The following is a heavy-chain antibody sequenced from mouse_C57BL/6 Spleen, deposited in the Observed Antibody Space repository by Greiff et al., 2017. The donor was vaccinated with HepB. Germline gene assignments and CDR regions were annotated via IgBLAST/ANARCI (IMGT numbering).Heavy chain of an antibody. CDR3: GRGGDYYGSSYWYFDV. CDR2: IYPGDGDT. V-gene: IGHV1-80*01. Sequence: VQLQQSGAELVKPGASVKISCKASGYAFSSYWMNWVKQRPGKGLEWIGQIYPGDGDTNYNGKFKGKATLTADKSSSTAYMQLSSLTSEDSAVYFCGRGGDYYGSSYWYFDVWGTGTTVTVSS. CDR1: GYAFSSYW. D-gene: IGHD1-1*01. J-gene: IGHJ1*03.